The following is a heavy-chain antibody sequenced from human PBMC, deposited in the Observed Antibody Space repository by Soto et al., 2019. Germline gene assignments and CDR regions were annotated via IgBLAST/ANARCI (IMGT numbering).Heavy chain of an antibody. D-gene: IGHD3-10*01. CDR2: IKQDGSEK. Sequence: GGSLRLSCAASGFTFSSYWMSWVRQAPGKGLEWVANIKQDGSEKYYVDSVKGRFTISRDNAKNSLYLQMNSLRAEDTAVYYCARGVLGYYGSGSRIYWGQGTLVTVSS. CDR1: GFTFSSYW. J-gene: IGHJ4*02. CDR3: ARGVLGYYGSGSRIY. V-gene: IGHV3-7*01.